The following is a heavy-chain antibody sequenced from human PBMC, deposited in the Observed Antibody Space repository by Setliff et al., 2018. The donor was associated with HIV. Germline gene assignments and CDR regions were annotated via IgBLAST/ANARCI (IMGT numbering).Heavy chain of an antibody. Sequence: GASVKVSCKVSGYTLTELSMHWVRQAPGKGLEWMGGFDPEDGETIYAQKFQGRVTMTEDTSTDTAYMELSSLRSEDTAVYYCASEFSSGYSYGTEAFDIWGQVTMVTVSS. J-gene: IGHJ3*02. CDR1: GYTLTELS. D-gene: IGHD3-22*01. V-gene: IGHV1-24*01. CDR3: ASEFSSGYSYGTEAFDI. CDR2: FDPEDGET.